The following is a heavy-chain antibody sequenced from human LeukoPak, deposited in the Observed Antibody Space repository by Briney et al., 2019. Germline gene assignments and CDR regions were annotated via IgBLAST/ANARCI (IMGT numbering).Heavy chain of an antibody. D-gene: IGHD6-25*01. Sequence: SETLSLTCAVYGGSFSGYYWSWIRQPPGKGLEWIGEINHSGSTNYNPSLKSRVTISVDTSKNQFSLKLSSVTAADTAVYYCARPSDSSGWHNFDYWGQGTLVTVSS. CDR2: INHSGST. CDR3: ARPSDSSGWHNFDY. V-gene: IGHV4-34*01. J-gene: IGHJ4*02. CDR1: GGSFSGYY.